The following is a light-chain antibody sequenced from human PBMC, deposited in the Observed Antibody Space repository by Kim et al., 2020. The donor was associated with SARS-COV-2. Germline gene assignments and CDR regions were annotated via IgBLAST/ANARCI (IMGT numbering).Light chain of an antibody. CDR2: AAA. CDR3: QKYNSAPWT. V-gene: IGKV1-27*01. CDR1: QDIANS. J-gene: IGKJ1*01. Sequence: ASIGNRVTITCRTSQDIANSLAWYQQKPGKVPQVLIYAAATLQSGVPSRFSGSRSGTEFTLTIGSLQTEDVATYYCQKYNSAPWTFGPGTQVDIK.